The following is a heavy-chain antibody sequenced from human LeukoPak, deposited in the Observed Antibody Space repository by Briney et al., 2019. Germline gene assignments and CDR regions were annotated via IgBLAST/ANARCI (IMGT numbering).Heavy chain of an antibody. Sequence: KPSETLSLTCTVSGGSISSYYWSWIRQPPGQGLEWIGDIYYSGSTNYNPSPKSRVTISVDTSKNQFSLKLSSVTAADTAVYYCARVPRQGQLPEIHFDYWGQGTLVIVSS. CDR3: ARVPRQGQLPEIHFDY. V-gene: IGHV4-59*01. CDR2: IYYSGST. CDR1: GGSISSYY. J-gene: IGHJ4*02. D-gene: IGHD2-2*01.